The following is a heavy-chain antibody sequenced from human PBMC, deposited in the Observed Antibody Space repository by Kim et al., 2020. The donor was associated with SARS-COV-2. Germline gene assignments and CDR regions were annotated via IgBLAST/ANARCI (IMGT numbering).Heavy chain of an antibody. Sequence: GGSLRLSCAASGFTFSSYSMNWVRQAPGKGLEWVSYISSSSSTIYYADSVKGRFTISRDNAKNSLYLQMNSLRDEDTAVYYCARLTPVSGFDYDILTGLYDIWGQGTMVTVSS. V-gene: IGHV3-48*02. D-gene: IGHD3-9*01. CDR1: GFTFSSYS. CDR3: ARLTPVSGFDYDILTGLYDI. CDR2: ISSSSSTI. J-gene: IGHJ3*02.